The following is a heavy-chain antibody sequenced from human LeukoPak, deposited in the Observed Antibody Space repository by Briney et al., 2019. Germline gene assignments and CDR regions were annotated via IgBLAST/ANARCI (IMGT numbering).Heavy chain of an antibody. D-gene: IGHD3-9*01. CDR1: GFTFSSYG. CDR3: AKPYILTGYYYFDY. J-gene: IGHJ4*02. V-gene: IGHV3-30*18. Sequence: GGSLRLSCAASGFTFSSYGMHWVRQAPGQGLEWVAVISYDGSNKYYADSVKGRFTISRDNSKNTLYLQMNSLRAEDTAVYYCAKPYILTGYYYFDYWGQGTLVTVSS. CDR2: ISYDGSNK.